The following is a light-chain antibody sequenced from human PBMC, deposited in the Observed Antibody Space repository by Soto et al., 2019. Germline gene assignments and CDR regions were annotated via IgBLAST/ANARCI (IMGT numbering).Light chain of an antibody. CDR2: DAS. J-gene: IGKJ5*01. Sequence: DIQMTQSPSSLSASVGDRVTITCQASQNINNYLNWYQQKPGRAPKLLIYDASNLEAGVPSRFRGSGSGTDFTFAIRRLQPEDIATYYCQQYENLPTFGPGKRLEIK. CDR3: QQYENLPT. CDR1: QNINNY. V-gene: IGKV1-33*01.